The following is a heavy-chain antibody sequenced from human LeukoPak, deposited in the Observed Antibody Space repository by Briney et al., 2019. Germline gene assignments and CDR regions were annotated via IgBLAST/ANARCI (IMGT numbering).Heavy chain of an antibody. CDR1: GYTFTTYW. Sequence: RAGESLKISCKGSGYTFTTYWIGWVRQMPGKGLEWIGLRNPADSDTRYSPSFQGQVTISVDKSISTAYLEWSSLKASDTAMYYCARHVSSSRVAYDVWGQGTMVTVSS. V-gene: IGHV5-51*01. CDR3: ARHVSSSRVAYDV. J-gene: IGHJ3*01. CDR2: RNPADSDT. D-gene: IGHD2-2*01.